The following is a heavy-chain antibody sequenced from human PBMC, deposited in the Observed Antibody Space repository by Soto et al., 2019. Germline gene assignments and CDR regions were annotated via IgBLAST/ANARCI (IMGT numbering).Heavy chain of an antibody. J-gene: IGHJ4*02. D-gene: IGHD3-10*01. CDR3: TADRGSVDYYGSGSYYPLGY. Sequence: QMQLVQSGPEVKKPGTSVKVSCKASGFTFTSSALQWVRQARGQRIEWIGWIVVGSSNTNYAQKFQEGVTITRDMSTSTAYMELSSLRSEDTAVYYCTADRGSVDYYGSGSYYPLGYWGQGTLVTVSS. CDR1: GFTFTSSA. CDR2: IVVGSSNT. V-gene: IGHV1-58*01.